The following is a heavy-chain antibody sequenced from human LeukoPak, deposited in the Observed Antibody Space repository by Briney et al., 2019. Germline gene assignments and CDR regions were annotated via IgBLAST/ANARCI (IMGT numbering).Heavy chain of an antibody. Sequence: SETLSLTCTVSGGSISSYYWSWIRQPPGQGLEWIGYIYYSGSTNYNPSLKSRVTISVDTSKNQFSLKLSSVTAADTAVYYCASEGYYGSGSYWDYWGQGTLVTVSS. CDR2: IYYSGST. D-gene: IGHD3-10*01. J-gene: IGHJ4*02. CDR3: ASEGYYGSGSYWDY. V-gene: IGHV4-59*01. CDR1: GGSISSYY.